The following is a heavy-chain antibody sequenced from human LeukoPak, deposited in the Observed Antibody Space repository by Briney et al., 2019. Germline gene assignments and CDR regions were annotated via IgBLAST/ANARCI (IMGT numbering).Heavy chain of an antibody. CDR2: INPNSGGT. CDR1: GYTFTGYY. Sequence: ASVKVSCKASGYTFTGYYMHWVRQAPGQGLEWMGRINPNSGGTNYAQKFQGRVTMTRDTSISTAYMELSRLRSDDTAVYYCARDYGSGSYNFDYWGQGTLVTVSS. V-gene: IGHV1-2*06. CDR3: ARDYGSGSYNFDY. D-gene: IGHD3-10*01. J-gene: IGHJ4*02.